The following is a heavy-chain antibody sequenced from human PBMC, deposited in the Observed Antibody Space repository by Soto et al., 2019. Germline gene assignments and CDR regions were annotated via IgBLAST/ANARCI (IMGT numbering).Heavy chain of an antibody. CDR3: ARSRANYYDSRGYYYSSFHY. V-gene: IGHV1-69*12. CDR1: GGTFSSYA. Sequence: QVQLVQSGAEVKKPGSSVKVSCKTSGGTFSSYAISWVRQAPGQGLEWMGGIIPMFGTANYAQKFQGRVTITADESTSTAYMELTSLRSEDTAVYYWARSRANYYDSRGYYYSSFHYWGQGTLVTVSS. CDR2: IIPMFGTA. J-gene: IGHJ4*02. D-gene: IGHD3-22*01.